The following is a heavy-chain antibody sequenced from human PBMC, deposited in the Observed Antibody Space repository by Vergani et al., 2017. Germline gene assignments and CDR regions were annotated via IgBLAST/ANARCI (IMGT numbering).Heavy chain of an antibody. J-gene: IGHJ2*01. CDR2: INHSGST. V-gene: IGHV4-34*01. D-gene: IGHD2-15*01. CDR1: GWSFSGYY. CDR3: ARAVAAGRYVDL. Sequence: QVQLQQWGAGLLKPSEPLSLTCAVYGWSFSGYYWSWIRPPPGKGLEWIGEINHSGSTNYNPALKSRVTISGDTSKNQCSLRLSSVTAADTAVYYCARAVAAGRYVDLWGRGSLVTGSS.